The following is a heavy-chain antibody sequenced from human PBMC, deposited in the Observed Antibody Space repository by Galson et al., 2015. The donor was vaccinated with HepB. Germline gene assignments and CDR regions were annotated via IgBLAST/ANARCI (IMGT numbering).Heavy chain of an antibody. J-gene: IGHJ4*02. CDR3: ARDRDTAMANYFDY. Sequence: SLRLSCAASGFTFSSYGMHWVRQAPGKGLEWVAVIWYDGSNKYYADSVKGRFTISRDNSKNTLYLQMNSLRAEDTAVYYCARDRDTAMANYFDYWGQGTLVTVSS. V-gene: IGHV3-33*08. D-gene: IGHD5-18*01. CDR2: IWYDGSNK. CDR1: GFTFSSYG.